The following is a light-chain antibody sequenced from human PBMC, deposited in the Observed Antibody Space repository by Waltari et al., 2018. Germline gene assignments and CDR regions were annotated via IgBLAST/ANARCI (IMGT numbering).Light chain of an antibody. Sequence: DIQMTQSPSSLSASVGDRVTITCRASQSISNHLNWYQQKPGKAPHLLIYAASNLQSGVPSRFSGSGSETDFTLTISSLQPEDFATYNCQQSHSIPITFGQGTRLEIK. V-gene: IGKV1-39*01. CDR2: AAS. CDR3: QQSHSIPIT. CDR1: QSISNH. J-gene: IGKJ5*01.